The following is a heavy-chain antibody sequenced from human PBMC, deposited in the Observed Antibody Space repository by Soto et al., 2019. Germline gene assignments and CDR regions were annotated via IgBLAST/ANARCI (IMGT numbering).Heavy chain of an antibody. D-gene: IGHD6-6*01. CDR1: GYSFTSYW. Sequence: GESLKISCXGSGYSFTSYWISWVRQMPGKGLEWMGRIDPSDSYTNYSPSFQGHVTISADKSISTAYLQWSSLKASDTAMYYCASPIGEGQLVPKDYYYGMDVWGQGTTVTVSS. J-gene: IGHJ6*02. V-gene: IGHV5-10-1*01. CDR3: ASPIGEGQLVPKDYYYGMDV. CDR2: IDPSDSYT.